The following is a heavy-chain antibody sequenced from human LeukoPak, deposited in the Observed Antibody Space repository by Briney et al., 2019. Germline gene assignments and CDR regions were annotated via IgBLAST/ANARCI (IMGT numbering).Heavy chain of an antibody. J-gene: IGHJ4*02. CDR1: GGSFSGYY. CDR3: ARGRGRWLQSAFDY. Sequence: KPSETLSLTCAVYGGSFSGYYWSWIRQPPGKGLEWIGEINHSGSTNYNPSLKSRVTMSVDTSKNQFPLKLSSVTAADTAVYYCARGRGRWLQSAFDYWGQGTLVTVSS. D-gene: IGHD5-24*01. CDR2: INHSGST. V-gene: IGHV4-34*01.